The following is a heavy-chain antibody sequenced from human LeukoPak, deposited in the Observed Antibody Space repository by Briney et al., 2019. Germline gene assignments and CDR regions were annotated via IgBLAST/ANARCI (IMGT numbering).Heavy chain of an antibody. V-gene: IGHV1-2*02. CDR1: GYTFTGYY. CDR2: INPNSGGT. CDR3: ARGGGVTYYYGSGSYSVDY. J-gene: IGHJ4*02. Sequence: ASVKVSCKASGYTFTGYYMHWVRQAPGQGLEWMGWINPNSGGTNYAQKFQGRVTMTRDTSISTAYMELSRLRSDDTAVYYCARGGGVTYYYGSGSYSVDYWGQGTLVTVSS. D-gene: IGHD3-10*01.